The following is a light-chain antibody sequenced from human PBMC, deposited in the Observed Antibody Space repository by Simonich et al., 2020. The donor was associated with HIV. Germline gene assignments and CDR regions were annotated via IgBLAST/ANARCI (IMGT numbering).Light chain of an antibody. CDR2: GAS. CDR3: QQYNNWWT. CDR1: QSVTRS. J-gene: IGKJ1*01. V-gene: IGKV3-15*01. Sequence: EIVMTQSPATLSVSPGERATPSCRASQSVTRSLACYQQKPGQAPRLIIYGASTRATGIPTRFSGSGSGTEFTLTISSMQSEDFAVYYCQQYNNWWTFGQGTKVEIK.